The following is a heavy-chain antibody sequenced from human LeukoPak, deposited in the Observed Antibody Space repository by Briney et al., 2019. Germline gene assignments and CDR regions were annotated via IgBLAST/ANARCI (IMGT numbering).Heavy chain of an antibody. D-gene: IGHD4-17*01. CDR1: GYTLTELS. CDR2: FHPEDGET. J-gene: IGHJ6*02. CDR3: ATESSGDYVNYYYGMDV. Sequence: ASVTVSCKVSGYTLTELSMHWVRQAPGKGLEGMGGFHPEDGETIYAQKFQGRVTMTEDTSTDTAYMELSSLRSEDTAVYYCATESSGDYVNYYYGMDVWGQGTTVTVSS. V-gene: IGHV1-24*01.